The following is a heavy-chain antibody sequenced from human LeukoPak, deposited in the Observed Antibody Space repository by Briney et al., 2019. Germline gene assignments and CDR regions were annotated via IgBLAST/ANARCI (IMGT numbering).Heavy chain of an antibody. CDR1: GYTFTGYY. D-gene: IGHD2-2*01. J-gene: IGHJ4*02. Sequence: ASVKVSCKASGYTFTGYYMHWVRQAPGQGLEWMGWINPNSGGTNYAQKFQGRVTMTRDTSTSTAYMELSRLRSDDTAVYYCARERSSTPYYTSPYFDYWGQGTLVTVSS. CDR2: INPNSGGT. V-gene: IGHV1-2*02. CDR3: ARERSSTPYYTSPYFDY.